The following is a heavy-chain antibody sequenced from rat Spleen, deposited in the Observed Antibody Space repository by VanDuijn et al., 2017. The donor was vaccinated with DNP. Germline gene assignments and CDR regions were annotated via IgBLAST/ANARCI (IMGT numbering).Heavy chain of an antibody. CDR1: GFTFSDYS. D-gene: IGHD1-11*01. Sequence: EVQLVESGGDLVLPGRSLKLSCTASGFTFSDYSMAWVRQVPMKGLEWVASLSYDGTRAGYRDSVRGRFTISRDNAKSILYLQMDSLRSEDTATFYCTTDFERGYWGQGVMVTVSS. CDR3: TTDFERGY. J-gene: IGHJ2*01. V-gene: IGHV5-20*01. CDR2: LSYDGTRA.